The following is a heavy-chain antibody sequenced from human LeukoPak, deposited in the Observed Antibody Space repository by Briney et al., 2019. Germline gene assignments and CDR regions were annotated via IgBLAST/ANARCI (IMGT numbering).Heavy chain of an antibody. V-gene: IGHV1-2*04. CDR1: GYTFTGYY. Sequence: ASVKVSCKASGYTFTGYYMHWVRQAPGQGLEWMGWINPNSGGTNYAQKFQGWVTMTRDTSISTAYMELSRLRSDDTAVYYCARSSEGNYDSSAPPVPFDIWGQGTMVTVSS. J-gene: IGHJ3*02. CDR2: INPNSGGT. CDR3: ARSSEGNYDSSAPPVPFDI. D-gene: IGHD3-22*01.